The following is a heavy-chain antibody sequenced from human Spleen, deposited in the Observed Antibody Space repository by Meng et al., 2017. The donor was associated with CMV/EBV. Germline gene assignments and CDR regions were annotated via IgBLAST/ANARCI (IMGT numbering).Heavy chain of an antibody. CDR3: ARDVGGPAAKFDF. V-gene: IGHV1-18*01. CDR2: ISAFKGNT. J-gene: IGHJ4*02. CDR1: GYTFITQG. Sequence: KASGYTFITQGISWVRQAPGRGLEWMGGISAFKGNTNYAQKLQGRVTMTTDTPTSTAYMELRSLRSDDTAVYYCARDVGGPAAKFDFWGKGTLVTVSS. D-gene: IGHD2-2*01.